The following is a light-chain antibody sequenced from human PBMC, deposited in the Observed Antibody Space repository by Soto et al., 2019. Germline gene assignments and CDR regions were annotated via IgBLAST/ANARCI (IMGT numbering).Light chain of an antibody. CDR2: GAS. CDR1: QSVSSSY. V-gene: IGKV3-20*01. J-gene: IGKJ5*01. Sequence: EIVLTQSPGTLSLSPGERATLSCRASQSVSSSYLAWYQQKPGQAPRLLIYGASSRATGIPDRFSGSGSGTDFTLTISRLEPEDFAVYYCQQYGSPPVTCGQGTRLEMK. CDR3: QQYGSPPVT.